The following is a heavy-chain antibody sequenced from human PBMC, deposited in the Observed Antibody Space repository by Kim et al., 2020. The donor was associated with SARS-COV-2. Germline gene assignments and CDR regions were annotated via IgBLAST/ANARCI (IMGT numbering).Heavy chain of an antibody. V-gene: IGHV4-34*01. D-gene: IGHD1-26*01. CDR3: ARGRSPYPIPVGRYGMDV. J-gene: IGHJ6*02. Sequence: TSRVTISVDTSKNQFSLKLSSVTAADTAVYYCARGRSPYPIPVGRYGMDVWGQGTTVTVSS.